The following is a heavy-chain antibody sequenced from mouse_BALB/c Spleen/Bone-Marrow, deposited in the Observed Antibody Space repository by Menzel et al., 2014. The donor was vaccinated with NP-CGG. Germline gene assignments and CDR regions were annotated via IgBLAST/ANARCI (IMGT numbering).Heavy chain of an antibody. Sequence: EVKLQESGAELVKPGASVKLSCTASGFNIKDTYMHWVKQRPEQGLEWIGRTGPANGNTKYDPKFQGKATITTDTSSNTAYLQVSSLTSEDTAVYYCASATTATYYAMDYWGQGTSVTVSS. CDR3: ASATTATYYAMDY. V-gene: IGHV14-3*02. CDR2: TGPANGNT. D-gene: IGHD1-2*01. J-gene: IGHJ4*01. CDR1: GFNIKDTY.